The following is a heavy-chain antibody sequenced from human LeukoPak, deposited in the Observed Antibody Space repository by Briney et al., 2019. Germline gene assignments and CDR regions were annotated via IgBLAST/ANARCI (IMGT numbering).Heavy chain of an antibody. V-gene: IGHV1-2*02. CDR2: INPNSGGT. CDR1: GYTFTGYY. Sequence: GASGKVSCKSSGYTFTGYYMHWVRQAPGQGLEWMGWINPNSGGTNYSQKFQGRVTMTRDTSISTAYMELSSLRSEDTAVYYCARDPFGSGHFDIWGQGTMVTVSS. D-gene: IGHD3-10*01. J-gene: IGHJ3*02. CDR3: ARDPFGSGHFDI.